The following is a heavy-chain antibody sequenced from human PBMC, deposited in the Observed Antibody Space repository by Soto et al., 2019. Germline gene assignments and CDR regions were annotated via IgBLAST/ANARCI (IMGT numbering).Heavy chain of an antibody. CDR1: GGTFSSYA. D-gene: IGHD3-22*01. V-gene: IGHV1-69*13. J-gene: IGHJ4*02. CDR3: AGYYASSGYLVDY. Sequence: GASVKVSCKASGGTFSSYAISWVRQAPGQGLEWMGGIIPIFGTADYAQKFQGRVTITADESTSTAYMELSSLRSEDTAVYYCAGYYASSGYLVDYWGQGTLVTVSS. CDR2: IIPIFGTA.